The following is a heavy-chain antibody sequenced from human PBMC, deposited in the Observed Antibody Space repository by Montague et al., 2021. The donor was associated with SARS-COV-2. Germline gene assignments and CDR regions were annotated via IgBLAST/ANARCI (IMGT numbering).Heavy chain of an antibody. CDR3: AGGELELHIRDYYYYGMDV. J-gene: IGHJ6*02. Sequence: SETLSLTCAVYGGSFSGYYWSWIRQPPGKGLEWIGEINHSGSTKYNPSLKSRVTISVDTSKNQFSLKLSSVTAADTAVYYCAGGELELHIRDYYYYGMDVGGQGTTVTVSS. V-gene: IGHV4-34*01. CDR2: INHSGST. CDR1: GGSFSGYY. D-gene: IGHD1-7*01.